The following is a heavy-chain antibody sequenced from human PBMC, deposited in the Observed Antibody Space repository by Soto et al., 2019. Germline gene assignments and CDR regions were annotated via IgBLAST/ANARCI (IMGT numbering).Heavy chain of an antibody. J-gene: IGHJ6*03. CDR3: ARDLYSSSSEGDYYYYYMDV. CDR1: GYTFTGYY. D-gene: IGHD6-6*01. Sequence: GASVKVSCKASGYTFTGYYMHWVRQAPGQGLEWMGWINPNSGGTNYAQKFQGWVTMTRDTSISTAYMELSRLRSDDTAVYYCARDLYSSSSEGDYYYYYMDVWGKGTTVTVSS. V-gene: IGHV1-2*04. CDR2: INPNSGGT.